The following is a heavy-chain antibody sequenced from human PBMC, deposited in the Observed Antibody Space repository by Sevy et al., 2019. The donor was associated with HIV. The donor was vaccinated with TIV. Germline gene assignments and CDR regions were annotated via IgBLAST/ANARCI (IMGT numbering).Heavy chain of an antibody. Sequence: ASVKVSCKASGYTFTSYDINWVRQATGQGLEWMGWMNSNSGNTGYAQKFQGRVTMTRNTSISTAYMELSSLRSEDTAVNYCARYYYDSSGYYDYNGMDVWGQGTTVTVSS. V-gene: IGHV1-8*01. D-gene: IGHD3-22*01. CDR1: GYTFTSYD. CDR2: MNSNSGNT. J-gene: IGHJ6*02. CDR3: ARYYYDSSGYYDYNGMDV.